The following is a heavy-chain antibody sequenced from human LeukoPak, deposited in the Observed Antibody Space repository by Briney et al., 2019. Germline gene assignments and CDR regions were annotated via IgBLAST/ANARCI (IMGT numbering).Heavy chain of an antibody. J-gene: IGHJ4*02. CDR3: ARLTPYDSSGYYYSYYFDY. Sequence: GASVKVSCKAPGYTFTSYGISWVRQAPGQGLEWMGWISAYNGNTNYAQKLQGRVTMTTDTSTSTAYMELRSLRSDDTAVYYCARLTPYDSSGYYYSYYFDYWGQGTLVTVSS. V-gene: IGHV1-18*01. CDR1: GYTFTSYG. CDR2: ISAYNGNT. D-gene: IGHD3-22*01.